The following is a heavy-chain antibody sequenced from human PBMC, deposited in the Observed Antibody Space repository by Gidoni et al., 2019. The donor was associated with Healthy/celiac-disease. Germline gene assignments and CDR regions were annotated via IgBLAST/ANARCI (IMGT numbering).Heavy chain of an antibody. D-gene: IGHD2-15*01. CDR2: ISGSGGST. V-gene: IGHV3-23*04. J-gene: IGHJ4*02. CDR1: GFTFSSYA. CDR3: AKDLFSDIVVVVAATAQDY. Sequence: EVQLVESGGGLVQPGGSLRLSCAGSGFTFSSYAMGWVRQAQGKGLGWVSAISGSGGSTYYADSVKGRVTIPRDNSNNTLYLQMNSLRAEDTAVYYCAKDLFSDIVVVVAATAQDYWGQGTLVTVSS.